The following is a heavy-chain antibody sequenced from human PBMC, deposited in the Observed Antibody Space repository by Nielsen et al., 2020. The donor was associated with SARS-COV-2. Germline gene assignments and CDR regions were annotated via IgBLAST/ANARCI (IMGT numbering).Heavy chain of an antibody. CDR1: GGTFSSYA. CDR2: IIPIFGTA. CDR3: ARAGVYDSSGYYYRTLFDY. J-gene: IGHJ4*02. V-gene: IGHV1-69*13. D-gene: IGHD3-22*01. Sequence: SVKVSCKASGGTFSSYAISWVRQAPGQGLEWMGGIIPIFGTANYAQKFQGRVTITADESTSTAYMELSSLRSEDTAVYYCARAGVYDSSGYYYRTLFDYWGQGTLVTVSS.